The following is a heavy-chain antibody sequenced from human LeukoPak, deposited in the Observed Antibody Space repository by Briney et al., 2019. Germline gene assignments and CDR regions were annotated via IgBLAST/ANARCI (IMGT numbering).Heavy chain of an antibody. CDR1: GFTFSSYE. V-gene: IGHV3-48*03. J-gene: IGHJ4*02. Sequence: GGSLRLSCAASGFTFSSYEMNWVRQAPGKGLEWVSYISSSGSTIYYADSVKGRFTISRDNPKNTLYLQMNSLRAEDTAVYFCARRGVVIRVILVGFHKEAFYFNSWGQGALVTVSS. CDR2: ISSSGSTI. CDR3: ARRGVVIRVILVGFHKEAFYFNS. D-gene: IGHD3-22*01.